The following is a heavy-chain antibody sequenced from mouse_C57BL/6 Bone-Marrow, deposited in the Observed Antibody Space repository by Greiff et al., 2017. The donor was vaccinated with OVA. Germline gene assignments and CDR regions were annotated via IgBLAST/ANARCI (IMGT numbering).Heavy chain of an antibody. J-gene: IGHJ1*03. CDR3: ARDRGMGWYFDV. CDR1: GFTFSSYA. V-gene: IGHV5-4*01. Sequence: EVQVVESGGGLVKPGGSLKLSCAASGFTFSSYAMSWVRQTPEKRLEWVATISDGGSYTYYPDNVKGRFTISRDNAKNNLYLQMSHLKSEDTAMYYCARDRGMGWYFDVWGTGTTVTVSS. CDR2: ISDGGSYT.